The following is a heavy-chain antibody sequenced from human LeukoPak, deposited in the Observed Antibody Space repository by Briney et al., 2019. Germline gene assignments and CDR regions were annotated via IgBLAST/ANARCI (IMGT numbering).Heavy chain of an antibody. CDR1: GYTFTSYA. CDR3: ARVSSVSRYYFDY. D-gene: IGHD3-22*01. Sequence: GASVKVSCKASGYTFTSYAMHWVRQAPGQRLEWMGWINAGNGNTKYSQKFQGRVTITRDTSASTAYMELSSLRSEDTAVYYCARVSSVSRYYFDYWGQGTLVTVSS. J-gene: IGHJ4*02. CDR2: INAGNGNT. V-gene: IGHV1-3*01.